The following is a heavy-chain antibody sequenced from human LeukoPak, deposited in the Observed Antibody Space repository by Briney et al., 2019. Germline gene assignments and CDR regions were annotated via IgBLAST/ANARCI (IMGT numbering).Heavy chain of an antibody. Sequence: SVTVSCKASGGTFSSYAISWVRRAPGQGLERMGRIIPILGIANYAQKFQGRVTITADKSTSTAYMELSSLRSEDTAVYYCARDLSNLKWFDPWGQGTLVTVSS. V-gene: IGHV1-69*04. J-gene: IGHJ5*02. CDR3: ARDLSNLKWFDP. CDR1: GGTFSSYA. CDR2: IIPILGIA.